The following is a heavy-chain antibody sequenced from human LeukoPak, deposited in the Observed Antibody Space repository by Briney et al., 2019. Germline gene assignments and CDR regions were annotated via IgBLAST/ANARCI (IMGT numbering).Heavy chain of an antibody. D-gene: IGHD6-19*01. CDR2: IYPGDSDT. V-gene: IGHV5-51*01. J-gene: IGHJ4*02. CDR3: ARLGGYSSGWKNIDY. CDR1: GYSFTSYW. Sequence: GESLKISCKGSGYSFTSYWIGWVRQMPGKGLEWMGIIYPGDSDTRYSPSFQGHVTISADKSISTAYLQWSSLKASDTAMYYCARLGGYSSGWKNIDYWGQGTLVTVSS.